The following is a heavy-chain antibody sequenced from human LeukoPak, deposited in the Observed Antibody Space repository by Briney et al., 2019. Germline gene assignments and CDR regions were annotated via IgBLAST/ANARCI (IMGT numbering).Heavy chain of an antibody. V-gene: IGHV3-13*01. CDR2: IGTAGDT. Sequence: GGSLRLSCAASGFTFSSYDMHWVRHAPGKGLEWVSAIGTAGDTYYPGSVKGRFTISRENAKNSLYLQMNSLTAGDTAVYYCARGAHYSNSYNWFDPWGQGTLVTVSS. CDR1: GFTFSSYD. D-gene: IGHD4-11*01. J-gene: IGHJ5*02. CDR3: ARGAHYSNSYNWFDP.